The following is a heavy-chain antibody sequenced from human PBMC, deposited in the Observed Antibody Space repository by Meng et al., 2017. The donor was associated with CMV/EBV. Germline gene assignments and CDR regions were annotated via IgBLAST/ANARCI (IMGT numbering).Heavy chain of an antibody. D-gene: IGHD7-27*01. Sequence: CATSGFTCSSYAMSWVRRARGRGLEWVSSITSGGYGTYYADSVKGRFTIARDNSENTLYLQRSSLRADDTAVYFCARRDNTNWYSLDYWGQGTLVTVSS. J-gene: IGHJ4*02. CDR2: ITSGGYGT. CDR1: GFTCSSYA. CDR3: ARRDNTNWYSLDY. V-gene: IGHV3-23*01.